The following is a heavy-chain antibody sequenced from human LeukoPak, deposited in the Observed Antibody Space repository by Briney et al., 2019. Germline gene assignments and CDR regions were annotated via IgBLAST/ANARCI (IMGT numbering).Heavy chain of an antibody. Sequence: GGSLRLSCSASGFTFSTYWMSWVRQAPGKGLEWVANMRRDGNEIYYLDSVRGRFTISRDNAKNSLYLQMNSLRAEDTAVYYCVRDSFTNTWHEIGMDYWGQGTLVTVSS. CDR2: MRRDGNEI. CDR3: VRDSFTNTWHEIGMDY. CDR1: GFTFSTYW. J-gene: IGHJ4*02. V-gene: IGHV3-7*03. D-gene: IGHD2-21*01.